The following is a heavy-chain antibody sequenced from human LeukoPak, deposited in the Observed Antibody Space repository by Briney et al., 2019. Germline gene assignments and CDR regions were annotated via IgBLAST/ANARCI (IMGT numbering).Heavy chain of an antibody. Sequence: GGSLRLSCAASGFTFSSYGMHWVRQAPGKGLEWVTFIRYDGGFQNYIDSVKGRFTISRDNSKNTLYLQMNSLRAEGTAVYYCARFIAAPYYFDYWGRGTLVTVSS. CDR1: GFTFSSYG. V-gene: IGHV3-30*02. CDR3: ARFIAAPYYFDY. D-gene: IGHD6-13*01. J-gene: IGHJ4*02. CDR2: IRYDGGFQ.